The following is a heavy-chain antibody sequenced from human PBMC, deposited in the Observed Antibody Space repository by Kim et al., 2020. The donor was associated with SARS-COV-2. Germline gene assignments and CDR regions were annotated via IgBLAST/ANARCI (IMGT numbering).Heavy chain of an antibody. Sequence: TTYIDSVNGRFTISRDNAKNTLLLHMRRLRVEDTAVYYCATENLRMTGFDYWGQGAPVTVSS. CDR3: ATENLRMTGFDY. CDR2: T. V-gene: IGHV3-53*01. J-gene: IGHJ4*02.